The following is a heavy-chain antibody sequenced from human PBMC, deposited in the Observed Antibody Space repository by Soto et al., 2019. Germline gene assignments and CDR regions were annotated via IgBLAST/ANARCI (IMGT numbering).Heavy chain of an antibody. D-gene: IGHD6-13*01. CDR3: ARGEGQQLAPTLDWFDP. CDR1: GYTFTSYA. J-gene: IGHJ5*02. Sequence: ASVKVSCKASGYTFTSYAMLWVRQAPGQRLEWMGWINAGNGNTKYSQEFQGRVTITRDTSASTAYMELSSLRSEDTAVYYCARGEGQQLAPTLDWFDPWGQGTLVTVSS. V-gene: IGHV1-3*01. CDR2: INAGNGNT.